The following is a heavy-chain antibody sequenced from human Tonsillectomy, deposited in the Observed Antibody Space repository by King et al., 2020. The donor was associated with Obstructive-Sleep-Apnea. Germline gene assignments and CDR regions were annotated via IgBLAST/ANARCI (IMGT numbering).Heavy chain of an antibody. Sequence: VQLVESGGGLVKPGGSLRLSCAASGFTFSSYSMNWVRQAPGKGLDWVSSISSSSSYVYYADSVKGRFTISTDNAKNSLYLQMNSLRAEEPAGSYCAGEIVPLGYFDYWGQGTLVTVSS. CDR2: ISSSSSYV. J-gene: IGHJ4*02. CDR3: AGEIVPLGYFDY. V-gene: IGHV3-21*01. D-gene: IGHD3-22*01. CDR1: GFTFSSYS.